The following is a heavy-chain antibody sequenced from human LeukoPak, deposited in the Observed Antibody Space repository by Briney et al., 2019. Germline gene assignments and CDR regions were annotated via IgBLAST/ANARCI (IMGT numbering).Heavy chain of an antibody. J-gene: IGHJ3*02. CDR3: ARAASHDAFDI. V-gene: IGHV3-53*01. Sequence: PGGSLRLSCAASGFTFSTYDMSWVRQAPGKGLEWVSVIYSGGSTYYADSVKGRFTISRDNSKNTLYLQMNSLRAEDTAVYYCARAASHDAFDIWGQGTMVTVSS. D-gene: IGHD6-13*01. CDR2: IYSGGST. CDR1: GFTFSTYD.